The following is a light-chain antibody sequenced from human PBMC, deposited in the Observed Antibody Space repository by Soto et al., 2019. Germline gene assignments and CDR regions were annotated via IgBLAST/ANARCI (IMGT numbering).Light chain of an antibody. CDR2: KTS. V-gene: IGKV1-5*03. CDR1: QYISSW. Sequence: DIQMTQSPSTLSASAGDRVIISCRASQYISSWLAWYQQKPGKAPDLLSYKTSSLQSGVPSRFSGSGSGTQFTLTISSLQPDDFATYYCQQYSSYSEAFGQWTKV. J-gene: IGKJ1*01. CDR3: QQYSSYSEA.